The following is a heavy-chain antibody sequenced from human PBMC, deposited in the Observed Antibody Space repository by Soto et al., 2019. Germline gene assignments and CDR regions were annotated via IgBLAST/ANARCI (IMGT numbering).Heavy chain of an antibody. CDR3: ARESGVGDGYNYNY. D-gene: IGHD5-12*01. CDR2: IIPILGIA. CDR1: GGTFSIYT. Sequence: QVQLVQSGAEVKKPGSSVKVSCKASGGTFSIYTISWVRQAPGQGLEWMGRIIPILGIANYAQKFQGRVTITADKSTSTAYMELSSLRSEDTAVYYCARESGVGDGYNYNYWGQGTLVTVSS. V-gene: IGHV1-69*08. J-gene: IGHJ4*02.